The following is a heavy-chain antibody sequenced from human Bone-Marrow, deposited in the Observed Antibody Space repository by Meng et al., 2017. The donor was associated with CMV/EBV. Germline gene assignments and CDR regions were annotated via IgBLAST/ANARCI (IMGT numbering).Heavy chain of an antibody. Sequence: SEPLSLTCTVSGGSISSYYWSWIRQPPGKGLEWIGYIYYSGSTNYNPSLKSRVTISVDTSKNQFSLKLSSVTAADTAVYYCAREGSNSSHDYWGQGTLVTVSS. V-gene: IGHV4-59*01. CDR3: AREGSNSSHDY. CDR2: IYYSGST. J-gene: IGHJ4*02. D-gene: IGHD6-13*01. CDR1: GGSISSYY.